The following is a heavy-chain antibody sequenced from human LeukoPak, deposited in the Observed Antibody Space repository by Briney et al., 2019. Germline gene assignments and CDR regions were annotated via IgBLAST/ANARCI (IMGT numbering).Heavy chain of an antibody. D-gene: IGHD3-16*01. CDR2: INHSGST. CDR3: ARGSGGRNKNWFDP. V-gene: IGHV4-34*01. J-gene: IGHJ5*02. Sequence: SETLCLTCAAYGGSFSGYYWSWIRQPPGKGLEWIGEINHSGSTNYNPSLKSRVTISVDTSKSQFSLKLSSVTAAGTAVYYCARGSGGRNKNWFDPWGQGTLVTVSS. CDR1: GGSFSGYY.